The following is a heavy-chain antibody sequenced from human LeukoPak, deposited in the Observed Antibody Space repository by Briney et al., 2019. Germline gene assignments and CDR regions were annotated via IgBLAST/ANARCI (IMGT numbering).Heavy chain of an antibody. CDR1: GFTFGDYG. CDR3: APLDCSSTSCYSG. J-gene: IGHJ4*02. D-gene: IGHD2-2*02. CDR2: INWNGGRT. Sequence: GGSLRLSCAASGFTFGDYGMSWVRQAPGKGLEWVSGINWNGGRTGYADSVKGRFTISRDNAKNALYLQMNSLRAEDTALYSCAPLDCSSTSCYSGWGQGTLVTVSS. V-gene: IGHV3-20*04.